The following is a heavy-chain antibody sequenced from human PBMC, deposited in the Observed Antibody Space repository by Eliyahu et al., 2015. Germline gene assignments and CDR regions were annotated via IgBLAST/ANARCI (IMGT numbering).Heavy chain of an antibody. CDR1: GFTXSNYW. CDR3: VRDPSGSLDY. V-gene: IGHV3-7*01. J-gene: IGHJ4*02. Sequence: EVQLVESGGGLVQPGGSLRXSCIGSGFTXSNYWMXWVRQAPGKGLEWVANIKQDGSKKYYVHSVEGRFTISRDNAKNSLYLQMNSLRAEDTAVYYCVRDPSGSLDYWGQGTLVTVSS. CDR2: IKQDGSKK. D-gene: IGHD5-12*01.